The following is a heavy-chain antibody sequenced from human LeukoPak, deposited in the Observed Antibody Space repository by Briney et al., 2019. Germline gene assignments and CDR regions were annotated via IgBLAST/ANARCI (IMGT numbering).Heavy chain of an antibody. CDR2: IYTSGST. CDR1: GGSISSGSYY. Sequence: SSETLSLTCTVSGGSISSGSYYWSWIRQPAGKGLEWIGRIYTSGSTNYNPSLKSRVTISVDTSKNQFSLKLSSVTAADTAVYYCARVQYYDSSGYPGNFDYWGQGTLVTVSS. CDR3: ARVQYYDSSGYPGNFDY. J-gene: IGHJ4*02. D-gene: IGHD3-22*01. V-gene: IGHV4-61*02.